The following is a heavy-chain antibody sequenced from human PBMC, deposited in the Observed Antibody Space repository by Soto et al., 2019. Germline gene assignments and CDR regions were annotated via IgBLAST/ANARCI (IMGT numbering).Heavy chain of an antibody. Sequence: GGSLRLSCRASGFTFITYWMSWVLQAPWKGLEWVANIKPDGSEKWYVDSVKGRFTISRDNAKNSLYLQMISLRAGDTAVYYCARGDYYDTSGPFSDAFDIWGQGTMVTVSS. D-gene: IGHD3-22*01. CDR1: GFTFITYW. J-gene: IGHJ3*02. CDR2: IKPDGSEK. CDR3: ARGDYYDTSGPFSDAFDI. V-gene: IGHV3-7*04.